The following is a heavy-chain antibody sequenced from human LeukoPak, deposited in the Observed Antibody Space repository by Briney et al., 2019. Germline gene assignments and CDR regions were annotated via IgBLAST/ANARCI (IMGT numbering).Heavy chain of an antibody. J-gene: IGHJ4*02. CDR3: ARDQFSYFDY. Sequence: ASETLSLTCTVSGGSISSYYWSWIRQPPGKGLEWIGYIYYSGSTNYNPSLKSRVTISVDTSKNQFSLKLSSVTAADTAVYYCARDQFSYFDYWGQGTLVTVSP. V-gene: IGHV4-59*01. D-gene: IGHD5-24*01. CDR2: IYYSGST. CDR1: GGSISSYY.